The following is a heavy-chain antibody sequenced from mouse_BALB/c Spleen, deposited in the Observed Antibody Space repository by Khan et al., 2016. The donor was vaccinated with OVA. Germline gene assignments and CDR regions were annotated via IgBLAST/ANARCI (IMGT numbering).Heavy chain of an antibody. Sequence: EVQLQESGPGLVKPSQSLSLTCTVTGYSITSGYAWNWIRQFPGNKLEWMGYISYSGGTSYNPSLKSRISITRDTSKNQFFLQLNSVTTEDTATYYCARGNYYGYYFDYWAKAPLSQSPQ. V-gene: IGHV3-2*02. CDR2: ISYSGGT. CDR3: ARGNYYGYYFDY. CDR1: GYSITSGYA. J-gene: IGHJ2*01. D-gene: IGHD1-1*01.